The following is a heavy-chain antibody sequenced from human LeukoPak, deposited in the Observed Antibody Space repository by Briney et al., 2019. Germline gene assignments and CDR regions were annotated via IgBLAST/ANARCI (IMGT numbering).Heavy chain of an antibody. CDR3: AASYSETQLYYFDY. CDR2: ISSSGTGI. V-gene: IGHV3-48*01. D-gene: IGHD1-26*01. CDR1: GFTFSTYW. Sequence: GGSLRLSCAASGFTFSTYWMTWVRQAPGKGLEWVAYISSSGTGIYYADSVKGRFAISRDNAKNSVYLQMNSLRGEDTAVYHCAASYSETQLYYFDYWGQGNLATVSS. J-gene: IGHJ4*02.